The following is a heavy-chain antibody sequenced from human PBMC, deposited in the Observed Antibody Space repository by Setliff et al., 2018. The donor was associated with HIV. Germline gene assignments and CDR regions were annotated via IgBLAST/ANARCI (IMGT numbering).Heavy chain of an antibody. CDR3: ATDPGRRITFGGVIVNPDY. V-gene: IGHV1-8*01. J-gene: IGHJ4*02. CDR2: MNPRSGNT. CDR1: GYTFTSYD. D-gene: IGHD3-16*02. Sequence: ASVKVSCKASGYTFTSYDISWVRQATGQGLEWMGWMNPRSGNTGYGQKFQGRVTMTADTSTDTAYMALSSLTSEDTAVYYCATDPGRRITFGGVIVNPDYWGRGTLVTVSS.